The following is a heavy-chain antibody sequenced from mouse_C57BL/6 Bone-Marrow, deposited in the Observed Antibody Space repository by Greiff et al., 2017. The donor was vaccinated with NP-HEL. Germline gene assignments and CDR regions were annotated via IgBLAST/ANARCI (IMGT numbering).Heavy chain of an antibody. CDR1: GYTFTSYW. CDR2: IYPGSGST. V-gene: IGHV1-55*01. J-gene: IGHJ3*01. Sequence: QVQLQQSGAELVKPGASVKMSCKASGYTFTSYWITWVKQRPGQGLEWIGDIYPGSGSTNYNEKFKSKATLTVDTSSSTAYMQLSSLTSEDSAVYYCARGYDYGEAWFAYWGQGTLVTVSA. D-gene: IGHD2-4*01. CDR3: ARGYDYGEAWFAY.